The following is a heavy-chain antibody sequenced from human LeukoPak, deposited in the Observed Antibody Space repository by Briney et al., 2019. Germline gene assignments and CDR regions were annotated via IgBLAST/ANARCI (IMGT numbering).Heavy chain of an antibody. CDR1: GFTFSSYA. J-gene: IGHJ4*02. Sequence: GGSLRLSCAASGFTFSSYAMSWVRQAPGKGLEWVSAISGSGGSTYYADSVKGRFTISRDNSKNTLYLQMNSLRAEDTAVYYCAKGGSYYYDSSGYYYDYWGQGTLVTVSS. CDR3: AKGGSYYYDSSGYYYDY. V-gene: IGHV3-23*01. CDR2: ISGSGGST. D-gene: IGHD3-22*01.